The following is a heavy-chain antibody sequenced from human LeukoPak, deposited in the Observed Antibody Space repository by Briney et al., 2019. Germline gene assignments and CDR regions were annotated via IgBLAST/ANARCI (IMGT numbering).Heavy chain of an antibody. CDR2: ISYDGSNK. Sequence: GGSLRLSCAASGFTFSSYSINWVRQAPGKGLEWVAVISYDGSNKYYADSVKGRFTISRDNSKNTLYLQMNSLRAEDTAVYYCAREGGYYDSSGYPNSLYYFDYWGQGTLVTVSS. D-gene: IGHD3-22*01. CDR1: GFTFSSYS. CDR3: AREGGYYDSSGYPNSLYYFDY. J-gene: IGHJ4*02. V-gene: IGHV3-30*04.